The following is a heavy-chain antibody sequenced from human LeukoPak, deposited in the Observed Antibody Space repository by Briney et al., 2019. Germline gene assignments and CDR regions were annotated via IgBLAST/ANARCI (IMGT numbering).Heavy chain of an antibody. CDR3: AREDTAQNWFDP. J-gene: IGHJ5*02. Sequence: PSETLSLTFTVSGGSISSSSYYWGWIRQPPGKGLEWIGSIYYSGSTYYNQSLKSRVTISVDTSKNQFSLKLSSVTAADTAVYYCAREDTAQNWFDPWGQGTLVTVSS. V-gene: IGHV4-39*02. D-gene: IGHD5-18*01. CDR1: GGSISSSSYY. CDR2: IYYSGST.